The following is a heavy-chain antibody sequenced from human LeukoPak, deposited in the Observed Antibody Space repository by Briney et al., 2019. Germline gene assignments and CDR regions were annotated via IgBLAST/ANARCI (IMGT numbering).Heavy chain of an antibody. V-gene: IGHV3-9*03. CDR3: AKDISLAAAGTLDY. J-gene: IGHJ4*02. CDR1: GYPFDDYA. D-gene: IGHD6-13*01. Sequence: GSSLRLPCAASGYPFDDYAMHCAPQAPGKGREWGSGISWNSGRICYADSVKGRFTISRDNAKNSLYLQMSSLRAEDMALYYCAKDISLAAAGTLDYWGQGTLVTVSS. CDR2: ISWNSGRI.